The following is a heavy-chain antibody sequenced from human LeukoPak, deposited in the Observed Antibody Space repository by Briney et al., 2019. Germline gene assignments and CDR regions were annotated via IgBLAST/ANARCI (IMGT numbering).Heavy chain of an antibody. Sequence: ASVKVSCKASGYSFASYGITWVGEPPAQGPDWMGWISGSTGNTHYAQNVQGRVTMTTDTATSTDYMELRSLGSDDTDVYYCARVGRDCSSINCYWEDWFDPWGQGTLVIVSS. CDR1: GYSFASYG. V-gene: IGHV1-18*04. CDR3: ARVGRDCSSINCYWEDWFDP. J-gene: IGHJ5*02. CDR2: ISGSTGNT. D-gene: IGHD2-2*01.